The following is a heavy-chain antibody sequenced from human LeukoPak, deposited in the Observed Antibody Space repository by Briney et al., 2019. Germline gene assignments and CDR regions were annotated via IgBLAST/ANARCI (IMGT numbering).Heavy chain of an antibody. V-gene: IGHV3-11*05. CDR2: ISSSGSST. CDR1: GFTFSDFY. D-gene: IGHD3-22*01. CDR3: ARDLIHRSGEAIY. Sequence: GGSLRLSCATSGFTFSDFYMSWIRQAPGKGLEWISYISSSGSSTNYADSVKGRFTISRDNAKNSLYLQMNSLRAEDTAVYYCARDLIHRSGEAIYWGWGTLVTVSS. J-gene: IGHJ4*02.